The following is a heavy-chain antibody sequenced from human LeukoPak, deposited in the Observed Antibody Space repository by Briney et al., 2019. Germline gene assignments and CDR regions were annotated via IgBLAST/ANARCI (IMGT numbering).Heavy chain of an antibody. CDR2: IYYSGST. CDR3: ARKSNYDFWSGYYIPWDYYYYMDV. J-gene: IGHJ6*03. CDR1: GGSISSGDYY. D-gene: IGHD3-3*01. Sequence: SETLSLTCTVSGGSISSGDYYWRWIRQPPGKGLEWIGYIYYSGSTYYNPSLKSRVTISVDTSKNQFSLKLSSVTAADTAVYYCARKSNYDFWSGYYIPWDYYYYMDVWGKGTTVTVSS. V-gene: IGHV4-30-4*01.